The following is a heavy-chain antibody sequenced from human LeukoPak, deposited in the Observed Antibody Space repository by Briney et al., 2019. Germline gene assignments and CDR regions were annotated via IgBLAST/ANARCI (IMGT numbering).Heavy chain of an antibody. CDR1: GFAFSSYA. Sequence: GGSLRLSCAASGFAFSSYAISWVRQAPGKGLEWVSSISGSGGSTYYADSVKGRFTISRDNFKNTLYLQMNSLRVEDTAVYYCAKDRGRYSYGSVDYWGQGTLVTVSS. CDR2: ISGSGGST. D-gene: IGHD5-12*01. V-gene: IGHV3-23*01. J-gene: IGHJ4*02. CDR3: AKDRGRYSYGSVDY.